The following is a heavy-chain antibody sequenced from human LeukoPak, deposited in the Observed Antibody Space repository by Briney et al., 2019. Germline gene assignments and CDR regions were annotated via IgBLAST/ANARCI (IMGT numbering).Heavy chain of an antibody. CDR1: GYTFTSYD. CDR3: ARGGGGIAVAGRDFDY. CDR2: MNPNSGNT. Sequence: ASVKVSCKASGYTFTSYDINWVRQATGQGLEWMGWMNPNSGNTGYAQKFQRRVTMTRNTSISTAYMELSSLRSEDTAVYYCARGGGGIAVAGRDFDYWGQGTLVTVSS. D-gene: IGHD6-19*01. V-gene: IGHV1-8*01. J-gene: IGHJ4*02.